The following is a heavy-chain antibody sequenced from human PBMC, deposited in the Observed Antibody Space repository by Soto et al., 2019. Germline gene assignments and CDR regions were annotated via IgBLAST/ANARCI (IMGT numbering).Heavy chain of an antibody. J-gene: IGHJ1*01. CDR3: ARGRWYYDSSLPRAEYFQH. CDR1: GGSISSGGYY. CDR2: IYYSGST. Sequence: KTSETLSLTCTVSGGSISSGGYYWSWIRQHPGKGLEWIGYIYYSGSTYYNPSLKSRVTVSVDTSKNQFSLKLSSVTAADTAVYYCARGRWYYDSSLPRAEYFQHWGQGTLVTVSS. D-gene: IGHD3-22*01. V-gene: IGHV4-31*03.